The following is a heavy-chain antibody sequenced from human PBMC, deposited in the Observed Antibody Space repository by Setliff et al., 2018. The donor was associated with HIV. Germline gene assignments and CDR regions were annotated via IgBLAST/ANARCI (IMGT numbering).Heavy chain of an antibody. CDR1: GLSSSFAW. CDR2: ISADGRTT. J-gene: IGHJ3*02. V-gene: IGHV3-74*01. D-gene: IGHD3-22*01. CDR3: AKVGLYDSFGYANGLPDAFDT. Sequence: GGSLRLSCEASGLSSSFAWMHWVRQVPGMGLVWVSRISADGRTTNYADSVKGRFTISRDNSKNTLYLQMNSLRAEDTAVYYCAKVGLYDSFGYANGLPDAFDTWGQGTMVTVSS.